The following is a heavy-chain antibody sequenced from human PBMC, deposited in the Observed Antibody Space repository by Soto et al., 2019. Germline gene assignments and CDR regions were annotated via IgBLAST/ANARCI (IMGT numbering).Heavy chain of an antibody. CDR1: GFTFSNYA. D-gene: IGHD1-26*01. Sequence: EAQLLESGGGLVQPGGSLRLSCAASGFTFSNYAMSWVRQAPGRGLEWVSAISGSGGSTYFADSVKGRFTISRDNSKNTLYLQMSSLRAEDTAGYYCAKGGGSYPFDYWGQGTLVTVSS. J-gene: IGHJ4*02. CDR3: AKGGGSYPFDY. V-gene: IGHV3-23*01. CDR2: ISGSGGST.